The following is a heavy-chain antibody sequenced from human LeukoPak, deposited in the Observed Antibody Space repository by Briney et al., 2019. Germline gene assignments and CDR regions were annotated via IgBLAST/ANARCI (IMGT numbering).Heavy chain of an antibody. CDR3: ARLRSSSGYGVDV. Sequence: GGSLRLSCAASGFTFSSYEFNWVRQAPGKGLEWVSYISSSGSTIYYADSVKGRFTISRDNGWNSLSLQMNSRRAEDTAIYYCARLRSSSGYGVDVWGQGTTVTVSS. CDR2: ISSSGSTI. D-gene: IGHD6-19*01. V-gene: IGHV3-48*03. J-gene: IGHJ6*02. CDR1: GFTFSSYE.